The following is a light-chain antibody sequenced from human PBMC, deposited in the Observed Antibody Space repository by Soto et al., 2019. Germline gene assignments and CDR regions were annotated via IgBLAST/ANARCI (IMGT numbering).Light chain of an antibody. Sequence: QSALTQPASVSGSPGQSITISCTGTSSDGGGYNYVSWYQHHPGKAPKLMLYDVSNRPSGVSNRFSGSKFGNTASLTISGLQAEDEADYYCSSYTTTSVVFGGGTKVTVL. V-gene: IGLV2-14*03. J-gene: IGLJ3*02. CDR1: SSDGGGYNY. CDR2: DVS. CDR3: SSYTTTSVV.